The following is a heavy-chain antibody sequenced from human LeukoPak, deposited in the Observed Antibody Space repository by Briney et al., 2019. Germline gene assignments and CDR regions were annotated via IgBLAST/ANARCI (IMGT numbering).Heavy chain of an antibody. V-gene: IGHV4-59*08. CDR3: ARHLGYYYGSGSYPNFDY. CDR1: GGSISSYY. D-gene: IGHD3-10*01. J-gene: IGHJ4*02. Sequence: PSETLSLTCTVSGGSISSYYWSWIRQPPGKGLEWIGYIYYSGSTNYNPSLKSRVTISVDTSKNQFSLKLSSVTAADTAVYYCARHLGYYYGSGSYPNFDYWGQGTLVTVSS. CDR2: IYYSGST.